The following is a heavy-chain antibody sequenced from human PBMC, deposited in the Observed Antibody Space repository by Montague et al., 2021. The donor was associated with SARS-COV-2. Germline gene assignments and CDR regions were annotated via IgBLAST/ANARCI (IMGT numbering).Heavy chain of an antibody. J-gene: IGHJ4*02. CDR2: IYYSGST. CDR3: ASLPCTTIFGVVIHFDY. Sequence: SETLSLTCTVSGGSISSSSYYWGWIRQPPGKGLEWIGSIYYSGSTYYNPSLKSRVTISVDTSKNQFSLKLSFVTAADTAVYYCASLPCTTIFGVVIHFDYGGQGTLVTVSS. D-gene: IGHD3-3*01. CDR1: GGSISSSSYY. V-gene: IGHV4-39*01.